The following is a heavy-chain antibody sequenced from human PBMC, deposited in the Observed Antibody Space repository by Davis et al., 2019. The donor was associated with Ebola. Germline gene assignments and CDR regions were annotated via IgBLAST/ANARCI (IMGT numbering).Heavy chain of an antibody. CDR3: AKDWVTIFGLVIHDAFDI. D-gene: IGHD3-3*01. J-gene: IGHJ3*02. V-gene: IGHV3-23*01. Sequence: GGSLRLSCTDSVITFSSYAMNWVRQAPGKGLEWVSTFSGIGDTTYYADSVKGRFTISRDNSKNTLYLQMNSLRAEDTAVYYCAKDWVTIFGLVIHDAFDIWGQGTMVTVSS. CDR2: FSGIGDTT. CDR1: VITFSSYA.